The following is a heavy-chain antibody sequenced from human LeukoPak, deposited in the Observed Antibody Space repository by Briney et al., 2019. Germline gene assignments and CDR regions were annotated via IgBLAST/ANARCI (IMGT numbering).Heavy chain of an antibody. CDR1: GGSISSGSYY. J-gene: IGHJ5*02. Sequence: PSETLSLTCTVSGGSISSGSYYWSWIRQPAGKGLEWIGRIYTSGSTNYNPSLKSRVTISVDTSKNQFSLKLSSVTAADTAVYYCARDDYGDYGVWFDPWGQGTLVTVSS. V-gene: IGHV4-61*02. D-gene: IGHD4-17*01. CDR3: ARDDYGDYGVWFDP. CDR2: IYTSGST.